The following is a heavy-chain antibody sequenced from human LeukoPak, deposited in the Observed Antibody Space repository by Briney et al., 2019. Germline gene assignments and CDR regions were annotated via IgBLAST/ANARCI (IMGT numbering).Heavy chain of an antibody. Sequence: SAPRSFTAPAAGASISTYYWCWIQTPAGRGLGWSGRMYTNGNTHYNPSLKSRVTMSVDTSKNPFSLKLNSVTAADTAGYYCARDGAAEYHNLVTDAVDIWGQGTMVTVS. CDR2: MYTNGNT. CDR3: ARDGAAEYHNLVTDAVDI. D-gene: IGHD2-2*01. CDR1: GASISTYY. J-gene: IGHJ3*02. V-gene: IGHV4-4*07.